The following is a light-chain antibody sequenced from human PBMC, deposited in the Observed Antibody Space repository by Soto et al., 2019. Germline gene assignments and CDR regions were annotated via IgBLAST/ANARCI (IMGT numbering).Light chain of an antibody. CDR2: GAS. CDR3: RQYSSSPQT. J-gene: IGKJ1*01. V-gene: IGKV3-20*01. Sequence: EIVLTQSPGTLSLSPGERATLSCRASQSVSSNFLAWYQQKPGQAPRLLIHGASSRATGIPDRFSGSGSGIDFTLTISRLEPEDFAVYYCRQYSSSPQTFGQGTRVEIK. CDR1: QSVSSNF.